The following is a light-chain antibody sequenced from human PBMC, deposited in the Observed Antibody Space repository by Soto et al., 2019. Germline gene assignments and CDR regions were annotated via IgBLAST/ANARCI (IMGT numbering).Light chain of an antibody. V-gene: IGKV1-33*01. Sequence: SHMTQSPSTKCPTVGDRVTLTXRASHTINTYLRWFQQTAGXAPHXXXFSXSNLDTGGPSRLSGSGSGTDFTFTISGLQPEDVAKYYCQQYENLTRTFGGGTKVDI. CDR2: SXS. CDR3: QQYENLTRT. J-gene: IGKJ4*02. CDR1: HTINTY.